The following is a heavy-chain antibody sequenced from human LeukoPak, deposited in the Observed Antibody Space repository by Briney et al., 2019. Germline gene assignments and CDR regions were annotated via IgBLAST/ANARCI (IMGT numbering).Heavy chain of an antibody. CDR3: ARRRYYDSSGYSWFDH. CDR2: INAGNGNT. V-gene: IGHV1-3*01. CDR1: GYTFTSYA. Sequence: GASVKVSCKASGYTFTSYAMHWVRQAPGQRREWMGWINAGNGNTKYSQKFQGRVTITRDTYASTAYMELRSLRSEDTAVYYCARRRYYDSSGYSWFDHWGQGTLVTVSS. J-gene: IGHJ5*02. D-gene: IGHD3-22*01.